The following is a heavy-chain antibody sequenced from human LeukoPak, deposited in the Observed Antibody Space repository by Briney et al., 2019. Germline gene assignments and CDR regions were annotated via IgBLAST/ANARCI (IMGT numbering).Heavy chain of an antibody. V-gene: IGHV3-74*01. D-gene: IGHD1-1*01. CDR3: TTVSSRRFDY. Sequence: GGSLRLSCAASGFTFSSNWMYWVRQAPGKGLVWVSRINGDGSITTYADSVKGRFTISRDNAKNTLYLQMNSLRAEDTAVYYCTTVSSRRFDYWGQGTLVTVSS. CDR1: GFTFSSNW. CDR2: INGDGSIT. J-gene: IGHJ4*02.